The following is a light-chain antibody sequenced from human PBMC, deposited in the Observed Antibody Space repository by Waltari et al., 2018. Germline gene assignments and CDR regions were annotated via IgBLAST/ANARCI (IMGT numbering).Light chain of an antibody. CDR3: CSYAGSSTFV. Sequence: QSVLTQPASVSGSPGQPITISCTGTSSDVGSYNLVPWYQQHPGKAPKLMIYEGSKRPSGVSNRFSGSKSGNTASLTISGLQAEDEADYYCCSYAGSSTFVFGGGTKLTVL. CDR2: EGS. V-gene: IGLV2-23*03. J-gene: IGLJ3*02. CDR1: SSDVGSYNL.